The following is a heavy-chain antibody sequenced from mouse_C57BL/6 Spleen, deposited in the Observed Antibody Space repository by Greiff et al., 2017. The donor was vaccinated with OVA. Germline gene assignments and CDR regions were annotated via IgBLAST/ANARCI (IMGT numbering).Heavy chain of an antibody. D-gene: IGHD1-1*01. CDR3: APLFYYGSSYGFAY. Sequence: EVQLQQSGPELVKPGASVKISCKASGYTFTDYYMNWVKQSHGKSLEWIGDINPNNGGTSYNQKFKGKATLTVDKSSSTAYMELRSLTSEDSAVYYCAPLFYYGSSYGFAYWGQGTLVTVSA. V-gene: IGHV1-26*01. CDR2: INPNNGGT. CDR1: GYTFTDYY. J-gene: IGHJ3*01.